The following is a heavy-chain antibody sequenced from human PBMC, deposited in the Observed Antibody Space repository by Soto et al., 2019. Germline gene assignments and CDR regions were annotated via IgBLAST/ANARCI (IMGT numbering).Heavy chain of an antibody. Sequence: ASVKVSCKTSGYTFTTYFIHWVRQAPGQGLEWLGWINVDSGDTKSADGFKGRVTLTRDTSITTADMELTSPTSDDTAVYYCARGAFYYDSSGSPFAFWGQGTLVTVSS. CDR3: ARGAFYYDSSGSPFAF. D-gene: IGHD3-22*01. J-gene: IGHJ5*01. CDR2: INVDSGDT. CDR1: GYTFTTYF. V-gene: IGHV1-2*07.